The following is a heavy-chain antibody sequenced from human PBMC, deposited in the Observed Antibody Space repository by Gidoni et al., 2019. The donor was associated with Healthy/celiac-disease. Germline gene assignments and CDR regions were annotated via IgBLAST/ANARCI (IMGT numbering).Heavy chain of an antibody. CDR2: IWYDGSNK. J-gene: IGHJ4*02. D-gene: IGHD6-19*01. CDR3: ARRPRAGSYFDY. Sequence: QVQLVESGGGVVQPGRSLRLSCAASGFTFSSYGMHWVRQAPGKGLEWVAVIWYDGSNKYYADSVKGRFTISRDNSKNTLYLQMNSRRAEDTAVYYCARRPRAGSYFDYWGQGTLVTVSS. CDR1: GFTFSSYG. V-gene: IGHV3-33*01.